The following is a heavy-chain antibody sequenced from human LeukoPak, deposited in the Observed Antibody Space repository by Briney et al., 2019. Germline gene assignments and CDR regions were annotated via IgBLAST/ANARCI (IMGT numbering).Heavy chain of an antibody. V-gene: IGHV4-59*11. J-gene: IGHJ6*03. CDR2: IYYSGST. D-gene: IGHD2-8*02. CDR1: GSSISSHY. CDR3: ARVLNYYYYMDV. Sequence: SETLSLTCTVSGSSISSHYWSWIRQPPGKGLEWIGYIYYSGSTNYNPSLKSRVTISVDTSKNQFSLKLSSVTAADTAVYYCARVLNYYYYMDVWGKGTTVTVSS.